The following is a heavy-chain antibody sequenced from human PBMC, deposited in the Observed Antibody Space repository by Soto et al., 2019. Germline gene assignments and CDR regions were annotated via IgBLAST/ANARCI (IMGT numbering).Heavy chain of an antibody. CDR1: GFTFSTYA. Sequence: PGGSLRLSCAASGFTFSTYAMSWVRQAPGKGLEWVSAISGSGGSTYYADSVNGRFTISRVNSINMLYLQMNNLRTEDTAVYYCAHPRGYGVFDAYDIWGQGAMVT. D-gene: IGHD4-17*01. V-gene: IGHV3-23*01. CDR3: AHPRGYGVFDAYDI. CDR2: ISGSGGST. J-gene: IGHJ3*02.